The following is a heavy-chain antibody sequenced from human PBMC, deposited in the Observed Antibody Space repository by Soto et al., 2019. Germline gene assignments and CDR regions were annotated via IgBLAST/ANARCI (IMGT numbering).Heavy chain of an antibody. D-gene: IGHD6-13*01. CDR2: ISGSGGST. Sequence: GGSLRLSCAASGFTFSSYAMSWVRQAPGKGLEWVSAISGSGGSTYYADSVKGRFTISRDNSKNTLYLQMNSLRAEDTAVYYCAKVGEQQLVPYYFDYWGQGTLVTVSS. V-gene: IGHV3-23*01. J-gene: IGHJ4*02. CDR1: GFTFSSYA. CDR3: AKVGEQQLVPYYFDY.